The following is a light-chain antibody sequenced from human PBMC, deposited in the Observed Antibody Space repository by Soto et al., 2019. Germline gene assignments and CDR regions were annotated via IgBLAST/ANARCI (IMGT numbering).Light chain of an antibody. V-gene: IGLV2-8*01. CDR3: SSCAGSINYV. CDR1: SSDVGGYNY. CDR2: EVS. Sequence: HSLLTQPPSASGSPGQSVTISCIGTSSDVGGYNYVSWYQQHPGKAPKLLIYEVSKRPSGVPDRFSGSKSGNTASLTVSGLQAEEEAEYYCSSCAGSINYVFGTGTKVTVL. J-gene: IGLJ1*01.